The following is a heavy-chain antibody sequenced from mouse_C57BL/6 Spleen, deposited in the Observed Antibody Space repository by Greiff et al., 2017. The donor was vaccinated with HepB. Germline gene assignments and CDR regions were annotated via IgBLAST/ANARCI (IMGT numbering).Heavy chain of an antibody. D-gene: IGHD2-4*01. CDR1: GYTFTDYY. J-gene: IGHJ1*03. V-gene: IGHV1-26*01. CDR3: ARCDYDDGPWYFDV. CDR2: INPNNGGT. Sequence: DVHLVESGPELVKPGASVKISCKASGYTFTDYYMNWVKQSHGKSLEWIGDINPNNGGTSYNQKFKGKATLTVDKSSSTAYMELRSLTSEDSAVYYCARCDYDDGPWYFDVWGTGTTVTVSS.